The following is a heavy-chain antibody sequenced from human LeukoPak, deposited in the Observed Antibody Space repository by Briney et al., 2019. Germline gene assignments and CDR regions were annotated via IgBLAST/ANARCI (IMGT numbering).Heavy chain of an antibody. D-gene: IGHD6-13*01. V-gene: IGHV4-30-2*01. CDR1: GGSISSGGYY. CDR3: ARDGYSSSLQY. Sequence: SETLSLTCTVSGGSISSGGYYWSWIRQPPGKGLEWIGYIYHSGSTYYNPSLKSRVTISVDRSKNQFSLKLSSVTAADTAVYYCARDGYSSSLQYWGQGTLVTVSS. J-gene: IGHJ1*01. CDR2: IYHSGST.